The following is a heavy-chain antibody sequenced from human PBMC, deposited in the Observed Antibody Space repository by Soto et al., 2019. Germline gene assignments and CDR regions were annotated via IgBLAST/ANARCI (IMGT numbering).Heavy chain of an antibody. Sequence: EVQLVESGGGLVKPGGSLRLSCAASGFTFSSYSMNWVRQAPGKGLEWVSSISSSSSYIYYADSVKGRITISRDNAKNSLYLQMNSLRAEDTAVYYCARDVFGSGYYFPVYYYYGMDVWGQGTTVTVSS. J-gene: IGHJ6*02. CDR3: ARDVFGSGYYFPVYYYYGMDV. V-gene: IGHV3-21*01. D-gene: IGHD3-22*01. CDR1: GFTFSSYS. CDR2: ISSSSSYI.